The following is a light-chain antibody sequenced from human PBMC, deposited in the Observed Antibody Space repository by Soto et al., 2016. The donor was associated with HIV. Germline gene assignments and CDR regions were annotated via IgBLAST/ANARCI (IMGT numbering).Light chain of an antibody. J-gene: IGLJ2*01. CDR2: DDS. CDR1: NIGSKS. V-gene: IGLV3-21*03. CDR3: QVWDSGDDHVL. Sequence: SYVLTQPPSVSVAPGKTARITCGGSNIGSKSVHWYQQKPGQAPVLVVYDDSDRPSGIPARFSGSNSGSTATLTITRVEAGDEADYYCQVWDSGDDHVLFGGGTKLTVL.